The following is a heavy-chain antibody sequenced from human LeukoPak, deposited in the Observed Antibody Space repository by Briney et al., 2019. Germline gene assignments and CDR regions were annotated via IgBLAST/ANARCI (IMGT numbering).Heavy chain of an antibody. Sequence: GGSLRLSCAASGFTFSSYAMSWVRQAPGKGLEWVSAISGSGGSTYYADSVKGRFTISRDNSENTLYLQMNSLRAEDTAVYYCAKRGYYYDSSGYSDAFDIWGQGTMVTVSS. CDR1: GFTFSSYA. V-gene: IGHV3-23*01. CDR3: AKRGYYYDSSGYSDAFDI. D-gene: IGHD3-22*01. CDR2: ISGSGGST. J-gene: IGHJ3*02.